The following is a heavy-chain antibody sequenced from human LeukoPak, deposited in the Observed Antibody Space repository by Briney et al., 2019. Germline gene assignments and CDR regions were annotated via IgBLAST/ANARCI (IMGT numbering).Heavy chain of an antibody. CDR1: GFRFSRYA. CDR2: IHYIRDGP. J-gene: IGHJ5*02. D-gene: IGHD6-19*01. V-gene: IGHV3-23*01. CDR3: ARCVTGWPNWFAP. Sequence: GGSLRLSCVGSGFRFSRYAMSWVRQAPGKGLEWVATIHYIRDGPYYADSVEGRFTISRDDSKNTVYLQMNSLRVEDTAIYYCARCVTGWPNWFAPWGQGTLVTVSS.